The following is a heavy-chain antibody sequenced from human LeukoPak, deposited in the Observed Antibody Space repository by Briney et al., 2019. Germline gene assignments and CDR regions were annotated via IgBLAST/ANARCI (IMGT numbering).Heavy chain of an antibody. CDR1: GGTFSSYA. Sequence: ASVKVSCKASGGTFSSYAISWVRQAPGQGLEWMGGIIPIFGTANYAQKFQGRVTITANESTCTAYMELSSLRSEDTAVYYCARGLLRYFDWSLNYWGQGTLVTVSS. V-gene: IGHV1-69*01. CDR2: IIPIFGTA. J-gene: IGHJ4*02. CDR3: ARGLLRYFDWSLNY. D-gene: IGHD3-9*01.